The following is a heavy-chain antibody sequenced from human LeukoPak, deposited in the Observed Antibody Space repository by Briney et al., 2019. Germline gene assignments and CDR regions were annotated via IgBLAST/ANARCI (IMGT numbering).Heavy chain of an antibody. CDR1: GGSIINYF. Sequence: PSETLSLTCTVSGGSIINYFWSWIRQPAGKGLEWIGRIFTSGSTNYNPSLKSRVTISLDKSKNQFSLRLSSVTAADTAVYYCARDLSGSGNYFDSWGQGTLVTVSS. CDR2: IFTSGST. V-gene: IGHV4-4*07. D-gene: IGHD3-10*01. CDR3: ARDLSGSGNYFDS. J-gene: IGHJ4*02.